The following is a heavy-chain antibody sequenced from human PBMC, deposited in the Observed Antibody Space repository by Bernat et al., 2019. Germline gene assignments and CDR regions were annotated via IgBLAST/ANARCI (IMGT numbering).Heavy chain of an antibody. Sequence: EVQLVQSGAEVNKPGESLKISCKGSGYSFTTSWIGWVRQTPGKGLEWMGIIYPSDSNTRYSPSFQGKVIISVDKSISTAYLQWSSLKASDTAIYYCAAKMSGGWYDAFDVWGHGKMVTVSS. V-gene: IGHV5-51*01. D-gene: IGHD6-19*01. J-gene: IGHJ3*01. CDR3: AAKMSGGWYDAFDV. CDR2: IYPSDSNT. CDR1: GYSFTTSW.